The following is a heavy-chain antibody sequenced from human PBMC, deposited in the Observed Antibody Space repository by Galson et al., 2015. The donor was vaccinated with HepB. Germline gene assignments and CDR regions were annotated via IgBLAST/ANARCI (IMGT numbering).Heavy chain of an antibody. J-gene: IGHJ4*02. D-gene: IGHD6-19*01. Sequence: SLRLSCAASGFTFSSYGMHWVRQAPGKGLEWVAVIWYDGSNKYYADSVKGRFTISRDNSKNTLYLQMNSLRAEDTAVYYCGTGIAVAGDFDYWGQGTLVTVSS. V-gene: IGHV3-33*01. CDR2: IWYDGSNK. CDR3: GTGIAVAGDFDY. CDR1: GFTFSSYG.